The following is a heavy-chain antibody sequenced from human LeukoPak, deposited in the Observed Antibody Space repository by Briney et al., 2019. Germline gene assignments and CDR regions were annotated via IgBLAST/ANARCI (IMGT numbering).Heavy chain of an antibody. CDR1: GFTFSSYA. V-gene: IGHV3-30-3*01. J-gene: IGHJ4*02. CDR2: ISYDGSNK. CDR3: ARDSPPSNYDY. Sequence: GGSLRLSCAASGFTFSSYAMHWVRQAPGKGLEWVAVISYDGSNKYYADSVKGRFTISRDNSKNTPYLQMNSPRAEDTAVYYCARDSPPSNYDYWGQGTLVTVSS. D-gene: IGHD5-24*01.